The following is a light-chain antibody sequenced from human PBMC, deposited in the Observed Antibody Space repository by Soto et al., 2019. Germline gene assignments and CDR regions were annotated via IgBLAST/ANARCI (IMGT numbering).Light chain of an antibody. V-gene: IGKV1-33*01. CDR2: AAS. CDR1: QSISSY. J-gene: IGKJ4*01. CDR3: QQYDNLPLT. Sequence: DLQMTQSPSSLSASVGDRVTITCRASQSISSYLNWYQQKPGKAPKLLIYAASSLQSGVPSRFSGSGSGTDFTFTISSLQPEDIATYYCQQYDNLPLTFGGGTKVEIK.